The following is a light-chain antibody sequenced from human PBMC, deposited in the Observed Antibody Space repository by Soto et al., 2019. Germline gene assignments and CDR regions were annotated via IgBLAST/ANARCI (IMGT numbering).Light chain of an antibody. CDR1: QSVSSSY. V-gene: IGKV3D-20*02. J-gene: IGKJ1*01. Sequence: EIVLTQSPGTLSLSPGAGSTLSGRASQSVSSSYIAWYQQRPGQTPSLLIYGASTRATGIPDRFSGSGSGTHFTLSISSLEPEDFAVYYCQLRSNSWSVGQGTKVDIK. CDR3: QLRSNSWS. CDR2: GAS.